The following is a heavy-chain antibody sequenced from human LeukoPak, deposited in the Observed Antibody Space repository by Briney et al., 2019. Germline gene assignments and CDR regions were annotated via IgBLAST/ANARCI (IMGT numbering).Heavy chain of an antibody. CDR2: IYSGGST. V-gene: IGHV3-53*01. D-gene: IGHD6-13*01. Sequence: GGSLRLSCAASGFTFSSYGMSWVRQAPGKGLEWVSVIYSGGSTYYADSVKGRFTISRDNSKNTLYLQMNSLRAEDTAVYYCARGPSIAAAGRDYWGQGTLVTVSS. CDR1: GFTFSSYG. CDR3: ARGPSIAAAGRDY. J-gene: IGHJ4*02.